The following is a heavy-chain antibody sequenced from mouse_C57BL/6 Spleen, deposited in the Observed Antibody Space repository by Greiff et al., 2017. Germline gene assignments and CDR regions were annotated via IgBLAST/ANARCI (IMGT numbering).Heavy chain of an antibody. V-gene: IGHV5-17*01. CDR3: ARLYGNFFAY. CDR1: GFTFSDYG. CDR2: ISSGGSTI. Sequence: EVQLVESGGGLVKPGGSLKLSCAASGFTFSDYGMHWVRQAPEKGLEWVAYISSGGSTIYYAYTVKGRFTISRDNAKNTLFLQMTSLRSEDTAMYYCARLYGNFFAYWGQGTTLTVSS. D-gene: IGHD2-1*01. J-gene: IGHJ2*01.